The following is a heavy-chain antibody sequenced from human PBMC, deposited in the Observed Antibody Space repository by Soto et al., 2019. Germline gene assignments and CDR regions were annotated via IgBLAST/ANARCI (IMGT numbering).Heavy chain of an antibody. J-gene: IGHJ4*02. CDR1: SGSFRGYS. D-gene: IGHD1-1*01. CDR3: ARGARPGTQLVITSATANCFDW. V-gene: IGHV4-34*01. CDR2: VSHRGTT. Sequence: QVQLQQWGAGILKPSETLSLACAVYSGSFRGYSWTWIRHLPGRGLAWMGDVSHRGTTNYNPSLKIRVAISVDTSKTQFSLKLNSVIAAAAGLYYCARGARPGTQLVITSATANCFDWWGQGTPVTVSS.